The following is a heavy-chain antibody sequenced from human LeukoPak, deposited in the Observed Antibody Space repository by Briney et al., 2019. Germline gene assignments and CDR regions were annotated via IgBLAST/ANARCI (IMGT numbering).Heavy chain of an antibody. CDR3: ATGVLRYFDWALGY. Sequence: GGSLRLSCAASGFTFSSYAMHWVRQAPGKGLEWVAVISYDGSNKYYADSVKGRFTISRDNSKNTLCLQMNSLRAEDTAVYYCATGVLRYFDWALGYWGQGTLVTVSS. D-gene: IGHD3-9*01. CDR2: ISYDGSNK. CDR1: GFTFSSYA. V-gene: IGHV3-30*04. J-gene: IGHJ4*02.